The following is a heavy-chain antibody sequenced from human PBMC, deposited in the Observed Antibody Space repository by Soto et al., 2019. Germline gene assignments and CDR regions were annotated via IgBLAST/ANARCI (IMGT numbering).Heavy chain of an antibody. CDR1: GGSISSSSYY. V-gene: IGHV4-39*01. J-gene: IGHJ6*03. CDR3: ARNPVTAAAGRQLYYYYYYMDV. CDR2: IYYSGST. D-gene: IGHD6-13*01. Sequence: SETLSLTCTVSGGSISSSSYYWGWIRQPPGKGLEWIGSIYYSGSTYYNPSLKSRVTISVDTSKNQFSLKLSSVTAADTAVYYCARNPVTAAAGRQLYYYYYYMDVWGKGTTVTVSS.